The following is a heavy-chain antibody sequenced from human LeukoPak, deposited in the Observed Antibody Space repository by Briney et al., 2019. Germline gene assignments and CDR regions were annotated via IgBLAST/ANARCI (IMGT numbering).Heavy chain of an antibody. J-gene: IGHJ3*02. CDR1: GFTFSSYS. CDR2: ISGSGGST. V-gene: IGHV3-23*01. D-gene: IGHD3-3*01. CDR3: AKDLSGWEWLSSNAFDI. Sequence: GGSLRLSCAASGFTFSSYSMNWVRQAPGKGLEWVSAISGSGGSTYYADSVKGRFTISRDNSKNTLYLQMNSLRAEDTAVYYCAKDLSGWEWLSSNAFDIWGQGTMVTVSS.